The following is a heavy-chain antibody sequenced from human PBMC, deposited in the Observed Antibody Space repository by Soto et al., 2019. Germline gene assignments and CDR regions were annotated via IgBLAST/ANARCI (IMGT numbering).Heavy chain of an antibody. CDR1: GVSVRSGSYY. V-gene: IGHV4-61*01. CDR2: IYYSGSA. CDR3: AGEGSNYGMDV. Sequence: QVQLQESGPGLVKPSETLSLTCTVSGVSVRSGSYYWSWIRQPPGKGLEWIGYIYYSGSANYNPSLKSRVTISVDTSKNQFSLKLSSVTAADTAVYYCAGEGSNYGMDVWGQGTTVTVSS. J-gene: IGHJ6*02.